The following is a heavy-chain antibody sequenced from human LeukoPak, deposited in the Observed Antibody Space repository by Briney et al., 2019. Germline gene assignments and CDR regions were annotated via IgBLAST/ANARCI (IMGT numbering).Heavy chain of an antibody. CDR2: IIHNGST. D-gene: IGHD3-22*01. CDR1: GGSFSGYY. CDR3: ARGAPLKTYYYDSSAYG. V-gene: IGHV4-34*01. Sequence: LSETLSLTCAVYGGSFSGYYWSWIRQPPGKGLEWIGEIIHNGSTNYNPSLKSRVTISVDTSKNQVSLRLSSVTAADTAVYYCARGAPLKTYYYDSSAYGWGQGTLVTVSS. J-gene: IGHJ4*02.